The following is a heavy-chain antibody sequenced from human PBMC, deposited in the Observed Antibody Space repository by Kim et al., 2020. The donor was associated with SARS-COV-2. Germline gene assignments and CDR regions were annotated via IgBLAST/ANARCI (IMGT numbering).Heavy chain of an antibody. D-gene: IGHD3-16*01. CDR3: ARRVGDIGWTLDV. Sequence: GGSLRLSCAASGFNVNSNYISWVRQAPGKGLEWISAIYTAVNTFYINSVRGRFTVSEDNSKNTMYLQMSSLRADDTAVYYCARRVGDIGWTLDVWGQGT. V-gene: IGHV3-53*01. CDR1: GFNVNSNY. J-gene: IGHJ6*02. CDR2: IYTAVNT.